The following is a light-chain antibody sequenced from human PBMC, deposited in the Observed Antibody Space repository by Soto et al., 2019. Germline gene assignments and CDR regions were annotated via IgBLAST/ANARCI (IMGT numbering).Light chain of an antibody. CDR2: GAS. CDR3: QQYNKWPQT. CDR1: QSVSSD. V-gene: IGKV3-15*01. J-gene: IGKJ1*01. Sequence: EIVMIQSPATLSVSLGERATLSCRASQSVSSDLAWFQQKPGQAPRLIIHGASTRATGVPGRFSGSGSVTEFTLTISSLQSEDSAVYYCQQYNKWPQTFGQGTKVDIK.